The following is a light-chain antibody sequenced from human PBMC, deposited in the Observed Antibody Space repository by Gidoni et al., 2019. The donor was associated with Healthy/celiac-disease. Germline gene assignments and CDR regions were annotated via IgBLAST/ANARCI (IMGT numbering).Light chain of an antibody. J-gene: IGLJ2*01. V-gene: IGLV1-51*01. Sequence: QSVLPPPTSVSAAPGQKVTVSCSGSSANIGNNYVSWYQQLPGTAPKLLIYDNNKRPAGIPDRFSGSKSGTSATLGITGLQTGDEADYYCGTWDSSLSAVVFGGGTKLTVL. CDR2: DNN. CDR3: GTWDSSLSAVV. CDR1: SANIGNNY.